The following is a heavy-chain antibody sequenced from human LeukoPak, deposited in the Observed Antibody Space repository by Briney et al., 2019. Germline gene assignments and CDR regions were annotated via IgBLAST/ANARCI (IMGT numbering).Heavy chain of an antibody. CDR2: ISGNGHSM. D-gene: IGHD2-15*01. Sequence: GRSLRLSCAAAGFTFSDYDMHWVRQAPGEGLEWVSHISGNGHSMDYADYVRGRFSVSRDNSKNSLYLQRTSGTTEATAFYFCVKADWGVGTCYILDYWGQGILVTVAP. CDR1: GFTFSDYD. J-gene: IGHJ4*02. CDR3: VKADWGVGTCYILDY. V-gene: IGHV3-43*02.